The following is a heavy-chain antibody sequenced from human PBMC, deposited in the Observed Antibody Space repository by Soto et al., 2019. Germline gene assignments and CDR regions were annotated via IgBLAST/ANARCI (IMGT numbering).Heavy chain of an antibody. V-gene: IGHV3-73*01. CDR3: TSLDAIGIKTGFDP. CDR2: IRSKANSYAT. CDR1: GFTFSGSA. Sequence: GGSLRLSCAASGFTFSGSAMHWVRQASGKGLEWVGRIRSKANSYATAYAASVKGRFTISRDDSKKTAWLQMNSLKTEDMAVYYCTSLDAIGIKTGFDPWGQGTLVTVSS. J-gene: IGHJ5*02.